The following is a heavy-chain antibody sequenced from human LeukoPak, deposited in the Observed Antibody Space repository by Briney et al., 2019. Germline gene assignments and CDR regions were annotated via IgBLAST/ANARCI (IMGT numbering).Heavy chain of an antibody. D-gene: IGHD1-26*01. CDR3: ARDLGEGAKRDLDF. CDR1: GYRFSDYG. Sequence: ASVKVSCKTSGYRFSDYGISWVRQAPGQALQWMGWINTYNSNTEYAQSLQGRATMTIDTATATAYLEVRSLISDDTAVDYCARDLGEGAKRDLDFWGEGTLVTVSS. V-gene: IGHV1-18*01. CDR2: INTYNSNT. J-gene: IGHJ4*02.